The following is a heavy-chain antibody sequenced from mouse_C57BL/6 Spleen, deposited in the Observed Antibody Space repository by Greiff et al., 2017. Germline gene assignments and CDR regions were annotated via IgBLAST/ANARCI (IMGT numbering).Heavy chain of an antibody. D-gene: IGHD1-1*01. Sequence: QVQLQQPGAELVKPGASVKLSCKASGYTFTSYWMHWVKQRPGRGLEWIGRIDPNSGGTKYNEKFKSKATLTVDKPSSTAYMQLSSLTSEDSAVYYCARSIADYYGSSYWYFDVWGTGTTVTVSS. CDR1: GYTFTSYW. V-gene: IGHV1-72*01. J-gene: IGHJ1*03. CDR2: IDPNSGGT. CDR3: ARSIADYYGSSYWYFDV.